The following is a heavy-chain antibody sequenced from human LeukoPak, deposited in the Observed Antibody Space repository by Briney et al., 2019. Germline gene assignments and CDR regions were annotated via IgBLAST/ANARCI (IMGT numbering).Heavy chain of an antibody. CDR3: ARDPSYSGSYRFDY. D-gene: IGHD1-26*01. CDR1: GFIFSSYA. CDR2: ISYDGSNK. Sequence: GGSLRLSCAASGFIFSSYATHWVRQAPGKGLECVAVISYDGSNKYYADSVKGRFTISRDNSKNTLYLQMSSLRAEDTGVYYCARDPSYSGSYRFDYWGQGTLVTVSS. V-gene: IGHV3-30-3*01. J-gene: IGHJ4*02.